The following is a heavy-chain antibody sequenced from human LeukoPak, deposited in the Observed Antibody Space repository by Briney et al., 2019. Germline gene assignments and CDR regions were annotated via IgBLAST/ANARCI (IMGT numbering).Heavy chain of an antibody. D-gene: IGHD7-27*01. CDR2: IYTSGST. V-gene: IGHV4-4*09. Sequence: SETLSLTCTVSGGSISSYYWSWIRQPPGKGLEWIGYIYTSGSTNYNPSLKSRVTISVDTSKNQFSLKLSSVTAADTAVYYCARQGTRVNGDYHYMDVWGKGTTVTVSS. CDR1: GGSISSYY. CDR3: ARQGTRVNGDYHYMDV. J-gene: IGHJ6*03.